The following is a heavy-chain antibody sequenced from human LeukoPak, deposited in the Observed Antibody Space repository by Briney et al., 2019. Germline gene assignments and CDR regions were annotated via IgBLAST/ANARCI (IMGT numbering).Heavy chain of an antibody. V-gene: IGHV3-74*01. CDR3: ARDRGSGWHTFDS. Sequence: PGGSLRLSCRVSGFNFNTYWMHWVRQAPGKGLVWVSRMNNDGRVISYADSVKGRFTISRDNAKNSLYLQMNSLRVEDTAAYYCARDRGSGWHTFDSWGQGTLVTVSS. CDR2: MNNDGRVI. J-gene: IGHJ4*02. CDR1: GFNFNTYW. D-gene: IGHD6-19*01.